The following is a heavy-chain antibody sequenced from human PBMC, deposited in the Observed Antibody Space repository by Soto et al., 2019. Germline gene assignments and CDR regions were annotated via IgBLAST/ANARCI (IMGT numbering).Heavy chain of an antibody. CDR3: AKENIAVAGMGIDY. CDR2: IWYDGSNK. CDR1: GFTFSSYG. J-gene: IGHJ4*02. Sequence: QVQLVESGGGVVQPGRSLRLSCAASGFTFSSYGMHWVRQAPGKGLEWVAVIWYDGSNKYYADSVKGRFTISRDNSKNTLYLQMNSLRAEDTAVYYCAKENIAVAGMGIDYWGQGTLVTVSS. D-gene: IGHD6-19*01. V-gene: IGHV3-33*06.